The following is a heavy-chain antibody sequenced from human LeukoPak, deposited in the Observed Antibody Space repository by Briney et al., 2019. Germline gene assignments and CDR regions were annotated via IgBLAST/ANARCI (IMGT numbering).Heavy chain of an antibody. CDR1: GYTFTSYG. J-gene: IGHJ6*03. CDR2: ISAYNGNT. D-gene: IGHD3-10*01. V-gene: IGHV1-18*01. CDR3: ARDSGKLWFGELLSRYYMDV. Sequence: ASVKVSCKASGYTFTSYGISWVRQAPGQGLEWMGWISAYNGNTNYAQKLQGRVTMTTDTSTSTAYMELRSLRSDDTAVYYCARDSGKLWFGELLSRYYMDVWGKGTTVTISS.